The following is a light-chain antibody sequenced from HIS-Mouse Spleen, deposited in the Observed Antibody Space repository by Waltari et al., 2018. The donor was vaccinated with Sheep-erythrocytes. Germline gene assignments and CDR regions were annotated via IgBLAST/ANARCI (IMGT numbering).Light chain of an antibody. CDR2: DVR. V-gene: IGLV2-11*01. Sequence: QSALTQPRSVSGSPGQSVTLSCTGTSRDVGGYNYVSWYQQHPGKAPKLMIYDVRKRPSGFPDRFSGSKSGNTASLTISGLQAEDEADYYCCSYAGSYNHVFATGTKVTVL. CDR3: CSYAGSYNHV. J-gene: IGLJ1*01. CDR1: SRDVGGYNY.